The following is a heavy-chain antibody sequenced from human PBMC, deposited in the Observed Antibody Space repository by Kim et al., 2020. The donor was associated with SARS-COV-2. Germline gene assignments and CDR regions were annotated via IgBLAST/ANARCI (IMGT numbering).Heavy chain of an antibody. CDR3: ARDHGLAAAGSSYYGMDV. J-gene: IGHJ6*02. V-gene: IGHV3-30*07. D-gene: IGHD6-13*01. Sequence: KGRFTISRDNSKNTLYLQMNSLRAEDTAVYYCARDHGLAAAGSSYYGMDVWGQGTTVTVSS.